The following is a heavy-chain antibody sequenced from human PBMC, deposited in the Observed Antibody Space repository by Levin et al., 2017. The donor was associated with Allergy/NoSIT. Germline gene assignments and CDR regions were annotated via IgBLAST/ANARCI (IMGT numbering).Heavy chain of an antibody. Sequence: SETLSRTCTVSGGSIVNYYWSWIRQPPGKGLEWIGYIYYSGSTNCNPSLKSRVTISVDTSKSQFSLKLSSVTAADTAVYYCARSSSWNTTWFDPWGQGTLVTVSS. CDR3: ARSSSWNTTWFDP. CDR2: IYYSGST. V-gene: IGHV4-59*01. D-gene: IGHD6-13*01. CDR1: GGSIVNYY. J-gene: IGHJ5*02.